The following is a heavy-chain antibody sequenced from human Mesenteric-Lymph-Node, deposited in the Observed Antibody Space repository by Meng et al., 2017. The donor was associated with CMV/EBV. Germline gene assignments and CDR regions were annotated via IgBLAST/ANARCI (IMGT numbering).Heavy chain of an antibody. V-gene: IGHV3-23*01. CDR1: SFTFSSSA. CDR3: AKGAYSSSSGEDY. Sequence: AALSFTFSSSAMIWDRPAPGKGLEWVSNISVNGGTTYYAASVRGRFTISRDNSKNTLFLQMISLRAEDTALYYCAKGAYSSSSGEDYWGQGTLVTVSS. CDR2: ISVNGGTT. D-gene: IGHD6-6*01. J-gene: IGHJ4*02.